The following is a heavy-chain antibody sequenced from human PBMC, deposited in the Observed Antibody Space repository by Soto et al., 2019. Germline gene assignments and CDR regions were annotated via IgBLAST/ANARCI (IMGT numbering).Heavy chain of an antibody. V-gene: IGHV4-34*01. CDR3: ARRNYFYALDV. Sequence: SETLSLTCAVSGGSFSGYYWGWVRQPPGKGLEWVGEINYSGSTNYNPSLKRRVTISVDTSKNQVSLKVTSVTAADTAMYYRARRNYFYALDVWGQGTTVTVPS. CDR1: GGSFSGYY. CDR2: INYSGST. J-gene: IGHJ6*02.